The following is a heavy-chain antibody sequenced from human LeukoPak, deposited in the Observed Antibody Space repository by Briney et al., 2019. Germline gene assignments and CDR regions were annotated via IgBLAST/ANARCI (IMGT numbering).Heavy chain of an antibody. V-gene: IGHV4-39*07. Sequence: PSETLSLTCTVSGGSISSGSYYWGWVRQPPGKGLEWIATIYYSGTTYYNPSLKSRVTISVDTSKNQFSLKLSSVTAADTAVYYCARGRRNYDILTGYRVRYEPYGGSFDYWGQGTLVTVSS. CDR3: ARGRRNYDILTGYRVRYEPYGGSFDY. D-gene: IGHD3-9*01. CDR1: GGSISSGSYY. CDR2: IYYSGTT. J-gene: IGHJ4*02.